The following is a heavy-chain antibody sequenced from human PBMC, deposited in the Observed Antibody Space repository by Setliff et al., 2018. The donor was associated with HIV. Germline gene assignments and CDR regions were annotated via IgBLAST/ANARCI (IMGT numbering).Heavy chain of an antibody. J-gene: IGHJ6*03. V-gene: IGHV4-34*01. CDR1: GGSFSGYY. CDR3: ARRGGGIAAHSFYYYYMDV. D-gene: IGHD6-13*01. CDR2: INHSGST. Sequence: NPSETLSLTCAVYGGSFSGYYWSWIRQPPGKGLEWIGEINHSGSTSYNPSLKSRVTISVDTSKNQFSLKLSSVAAADTAVYFCARRGGGIAAHSFYYYYMDVWGKGTTVTVSS.